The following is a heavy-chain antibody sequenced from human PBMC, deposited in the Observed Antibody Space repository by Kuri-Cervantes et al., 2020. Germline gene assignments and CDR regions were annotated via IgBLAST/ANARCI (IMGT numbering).Heavy chain of an antibody. J-gene: IGHJ4*02. V-gene: IGHV4-61*01. CDR2: IYYSGST. CDR1: GGSVSSGSYY. D-gene: IGHD3-10*01. CDR3: ARGSMGWFGESTRLDY. Sequence: GSLRLSCTVSGGSVSSGSYYWSWIRLPPGKGLEWIGYIYYSGSTNYNPSLKSRVTISVDTSKNQFSLKLSSVTAADTAVYYCARGSMGWFGESTRLDYWGQGTLVTVSS.